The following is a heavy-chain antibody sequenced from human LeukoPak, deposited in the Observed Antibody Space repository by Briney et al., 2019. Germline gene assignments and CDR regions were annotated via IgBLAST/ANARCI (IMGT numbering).Heavy chain of an antibody. Sequence: GASVKVSCKASDYTFTSYGISWVRQAPGQGLEWMGWISAYNGNTNYAQKLQGRVTMTTDTSTSTAYMELRSLRSDDTAVYYCARDVGQQWLDNWFDPWGQGTLVTVSS. CDR3: ARDVGQQWLDNWFDP. CDR1: DYTFTSYG. D-gene: IGHD6-19*01. CDR2: ISAYNGNT. J-gene: IGHJ5*02. V-gene: IGHV1-18*01.